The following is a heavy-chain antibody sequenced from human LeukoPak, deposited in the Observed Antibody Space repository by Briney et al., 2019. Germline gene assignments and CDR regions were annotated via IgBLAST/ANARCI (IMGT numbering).Heavy chain of an antibody. V-gene: IGHV3-23*01. J-gene: IGHJ6*03. CDR2: ISGSGGST. Sequence: PGGSLRLSCAASGFTFSSYAMSWVRQAPGKGLDWVSAISGSGGSTYYADSVKGRFTISRDNSKNTLYLQMDSLRAEDTAVYYCAKGEGTYYYYYMDVWGKGTTVTVSS. CDR3: AKGEGTYYYYYMDV. CDR1: GFTFSSYA.